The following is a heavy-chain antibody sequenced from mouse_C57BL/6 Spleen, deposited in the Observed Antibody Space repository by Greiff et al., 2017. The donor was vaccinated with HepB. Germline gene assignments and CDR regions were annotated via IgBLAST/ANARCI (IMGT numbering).Heavy chain of an antibody. Sequence: VQLQQSGPELVKPGASVKISCKASGYAFSSSWMNWVKQRPGKGLEWIGRIYPGDGDTNYNGKFKGKATLTADKSSSTAYMQLSSLTSEDSAVYFCARSGYYGSPPEMDYWGQGTSVTVSS. D-gene: IGHD1-1*01. CDR1: GYAFSSSW. V-gene: IGHV1-82*01. J-gene: IGHJ4*01. CDR2: IYPGDGDT. CDR3: ARSGYYGSPPEMDY.